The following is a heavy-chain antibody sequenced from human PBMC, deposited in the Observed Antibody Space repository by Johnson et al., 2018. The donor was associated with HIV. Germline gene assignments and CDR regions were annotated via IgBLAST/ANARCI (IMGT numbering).Heavy chain of an antibody. CDR3: ARGRDSTGDGGAFEI. J-gene: IGHJ3*02. Sequence: MQLVESGGGLVQPGGSLRLSCAASGFTFSSYWMSWVRQAPGKGLEWVANIKQDGSDEYYSNSVKGRFTISRDSSKNTLFLQMNSLRVEDTAIYYCARGRDSTGDGGAFEIWGQGTMVTVSS. D-gene: IGHD7-27*01. CDR2: IKQDGSDE. CDR1: GFTFSSYW. V-gene: IGHV3-7*01.